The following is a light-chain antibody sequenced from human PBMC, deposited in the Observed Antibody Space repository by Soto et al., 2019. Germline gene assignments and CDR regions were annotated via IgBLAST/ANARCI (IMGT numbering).Light chain of an antibody. J-gene: IGKJ2*01. V-gene: IGKV1-12*02. CDR1: QDISDW. Sequence: DLQMTQSPSSVSASVGDRVTITCRASQDISDWLAWYQQKPGKAPILLIYAASSLQSGVPSRFSGSGSGTDFTLTISSLQPEDFATYYCQQANSFPYTFGQGTKLEIK. CDR2: AAS. CDR3: QQANSFPYT.